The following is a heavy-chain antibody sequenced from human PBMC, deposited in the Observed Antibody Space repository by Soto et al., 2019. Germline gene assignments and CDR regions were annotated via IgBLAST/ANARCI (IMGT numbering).Heavy chain of an antibody. CDR3: ARGQYGGKGY. CDR2: IKEDGSEK. Sequence: GGSLRLSCAASGFTFSSYWMNWVRQAPGKGLEWVANIKEDGSEKNYVDSVKGRFIISRDNAKESLFLQMNSLRAEDTAVYYCARGQYGGKGYWGQGTLVTVSA. V-gene: IGHV3-7*03. D-gene: IGHD2-15*01. J-gene: IGHJ4*02. CDR1: GFTFSSYW.